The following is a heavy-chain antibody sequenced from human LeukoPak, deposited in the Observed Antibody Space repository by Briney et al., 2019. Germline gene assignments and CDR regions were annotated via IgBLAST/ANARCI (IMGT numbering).Heavy chain of an antibody. CDR2: IYYSGST. CDR3: ARHATSSSWYFSGTFDY. CDR1: GGSISSYY. V-gene: IGHV4-59*08. Sequence: SETLSLTCTVSGGSISSYYWSWIRQPPGKGLEWIGYIYYSGSTNYNPSLKSRVTISVDTSKNQFSLKLSSVTAADTAVYYCARHATSSSWYFSGTFDYWGQGTLVTVSS. D-gene: IGHD6-13*01. J-gene: IGHJ4*02.